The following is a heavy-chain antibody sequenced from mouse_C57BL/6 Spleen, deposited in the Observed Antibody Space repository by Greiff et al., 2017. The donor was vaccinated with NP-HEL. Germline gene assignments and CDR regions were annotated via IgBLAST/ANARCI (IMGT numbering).Heavy chain of an antibody. CDR1: GYTFTSYW. CDR3: ARNYYGSSYPYYFDY. Sequence: QVQLQQPGTELVKPGASVKLSCKASGYTFTSYWMHWVKQRPGQGLEWIGNINPSNGGTNYNEKFKSKATLTVDKSASTAYMQLSSLTSEDSAVYYCARNYYGSSYPYYFDYWGQGTTLTVSS. V-gene: IGHV1-53*01. CDR2: INPSNGGT. J-gene: IGHJ2*01. D-gene: IGHD1-1*01.